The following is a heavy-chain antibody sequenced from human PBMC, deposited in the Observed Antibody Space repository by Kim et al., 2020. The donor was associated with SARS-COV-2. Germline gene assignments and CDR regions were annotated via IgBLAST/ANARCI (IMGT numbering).Heavy chain of an antibody. CDR3: ARRPYSSGWYEPFDY. J-gene: IGHJ4*02. Sequence: PSLKSRVTISVDTSKNQFSLKLSSVTAADTAVYYCARRPYSSGWYEPFDYWGQGTLVTVSS. V-gene: IGHV4-39*01. D-gene: IGHD6-19*01.